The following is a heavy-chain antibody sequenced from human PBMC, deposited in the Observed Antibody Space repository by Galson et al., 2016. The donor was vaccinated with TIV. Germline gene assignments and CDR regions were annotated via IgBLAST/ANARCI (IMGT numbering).Heavy chain of an antibody. CDR1: GISVNNDW. V-gene: IGHV3-74*01. J-gene: IGHJ1*01. CDR2: IDTDGTTT. Sequence: SLRLSCAASGISVNNDWMHWVRQSPEKGLVWVARIDTDGTTTYYADSVKDRFSISRDNAKNTVYLQMNNLIADDTAVYYCVRDRLGWHWGQGTLVTVSS. D-gene: IGHD3-16*01. CDR3: VRDRLGWH.